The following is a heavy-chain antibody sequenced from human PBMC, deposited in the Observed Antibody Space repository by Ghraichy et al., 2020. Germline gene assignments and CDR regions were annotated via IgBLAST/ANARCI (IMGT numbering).Heavy chain of an antibody. CDR1: GYSFTGYY. V-gene: IGHV1-2*02. D-gene: IGHD6-13*01. CDR3: ARDVSQAADGLATFDY. J-gene: IGHJ4*02. Sequence: ASVKVSCKTSGYSFTGYYMHWVRQAPGQGLEWMGWINPNSDGTNYAQKFQGRVTMTRDTSISTAYMDLSSLRSDDTAVYYCARDVSQAADGLATFDYWGQGTLVTVSS. CDR2: INPNSDGT.